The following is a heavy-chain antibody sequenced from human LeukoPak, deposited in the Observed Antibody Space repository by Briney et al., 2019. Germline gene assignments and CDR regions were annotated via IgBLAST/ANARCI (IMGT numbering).Heavy chain of an antibody. CDR3: AKWMSRVQAFDI. V-gene: IGHV3-23*01. Sequence: QPGGSLRLSCAASGFTSSTYDMSWVRQAPGKGLEWVACIGGSGGAMYYRDSVKGRFTISRDNSKSTLYLQMNSLRADDTAVYFCAKWMSRVQAFDIWGQGTMVTVSS. CDR1: GFTSSTYD. J-gene: IGHJ3*02. CDR2: IGGSGGAM. D-gene: IGHD5-12*01.